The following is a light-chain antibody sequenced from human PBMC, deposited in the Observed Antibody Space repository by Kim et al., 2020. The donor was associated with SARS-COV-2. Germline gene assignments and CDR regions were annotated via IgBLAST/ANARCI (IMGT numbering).Light chain of an antibody. CDR1: SSDVGAYNF. Sequence: GQSITIACTETSSDVGAYNFVSWYQQHPGRAPKLMIYDVTERPSGISNRFSGSKSGNTASLTISGLHAEDEADYHCSSFTTSSTWVFGGGTQLTVL. CDR2: DVT. CDR3: SSFTTSSTWV. V-gene: IGLV2-14*04. J-gene: IGLJ3*02.